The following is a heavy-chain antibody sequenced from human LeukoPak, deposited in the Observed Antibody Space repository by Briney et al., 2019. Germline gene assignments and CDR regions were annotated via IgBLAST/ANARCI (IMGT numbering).Heavy chain of an antibody. CDR1: GYTFTDYY. CDR2: VDPEDGET. CDR3: ATDREIDPRGVDY. D-gene: IGHD2/OR15-2a*01. Sequence: ASVKVSCKVSGYTFTDYYMHWVQQAPGKGLEWMGLVDPEDGETIYAEKFQGRVTITADTSTDTAYVELSSLRSEDTAVYYCATDREIDPRGVDYWGQGTLVTVSS. J-gene: IGHJ4*02. V-gene: IGHV1-69-2*01.